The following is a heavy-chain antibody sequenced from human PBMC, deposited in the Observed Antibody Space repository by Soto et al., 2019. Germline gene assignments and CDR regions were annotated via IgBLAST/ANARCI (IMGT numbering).Heavy chain of an antibody. V-gene: IGHV4-30-4*01. CDR2: IYYSGST. CDR3: AREWRRDGYNREVFDY. D-gene: IGHD5-12*01. CDR1: GGSISSGDYY. Sequence: QVQLQESGPGLVKPSQTLSLTCTVSGGSISSGDYYWSWIRQPPGKGLEWIGYIYYSGSTYYNPSLKSRVTISVDTSKNQFSLKLSSVTAADTAVYYCAREWRRDGYNREVFDYWGQGTLVTVSS. J-gene: IGHJ4*02.